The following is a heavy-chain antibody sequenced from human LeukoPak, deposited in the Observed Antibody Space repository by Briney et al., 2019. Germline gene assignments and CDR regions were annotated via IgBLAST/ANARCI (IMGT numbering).Heavy chain of an antibody. D-gene: IGHD2-15*01. V-gene: IGHV4-4*07. CDR2: IYSSGST. J-gene: IGHJ5*02. CDR1: GGSISNYY. Sequence: SETLSLTCTVSGGSISNYYWSWIRQPAGKGLEWIGRIYSSGSTNYNPSLKSRVTMSVDTSKNQFSLKLSSVTAADTAVCYCARDRNTVVAATFIWFDPWGQGTLVTVSS. CDR3: ARDRNTVVAATFIWFDP.